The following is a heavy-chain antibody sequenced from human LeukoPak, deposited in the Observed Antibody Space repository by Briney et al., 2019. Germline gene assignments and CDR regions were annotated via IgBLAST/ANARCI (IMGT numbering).Heavy chain of an antibody. J-gene: IGHJ4*02. CDR1: GYTFTSYD. D-gene: IGHD5-18*01. CDR2: MSPNSGNT. V-gene: IGHV1-8*01. CDR3: ARGLARTSMVTRGGVRFDY. Sequence: GASVKVSCKASGYTFTSYDINWVRQATGQGLEWMGWMSPNSGNTGYAQKFQGRVTMTRNTSISTAYMELSSLRSEDTAVYYCARGLARTSMVTRGGVRFDYWGQGTLVTVSS.